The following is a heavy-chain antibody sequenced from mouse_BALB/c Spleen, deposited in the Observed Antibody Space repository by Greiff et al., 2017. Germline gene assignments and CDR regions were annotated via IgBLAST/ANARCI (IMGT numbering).Heavy chain of an antibody. CDR3: ARDYGSSYWYFDV. D-gene: IGHD1-1*01. CDR1: GYSITSYYA. Sequence: EVQLQESGPGLVKPSQSLSLTCTVTGYSITSYYAWNWIRQFPGNKLEWMGYISYSGSTSYNPSLKSRISITRDTSKNQFFLQLNSVTTEDTATYYCARDYGSSYWYFDVWGAGTTVTVSS. V-gene: IGHV3-2*02. CDR2: ISYSGST. J-gene: IGHJ1*01.